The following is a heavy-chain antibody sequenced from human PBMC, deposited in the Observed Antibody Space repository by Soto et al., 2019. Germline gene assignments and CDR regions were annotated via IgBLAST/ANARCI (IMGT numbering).Heavy chain of an antibody. Sequence: GGSLRLSCAASGFTFSSYSMNWVRQAPGKGLEWVSYISSSISTIYYADSVKGRFTISRDNSKNSLYLQMNSLRAEDTAVYYCASTDIVVVPAAPVSWFDPWGQGTLVTVSS. D-gene: IGHD2-2*01. V-gene: IGHV3-48*01. CDR2: ISSSISTI. CDR1: GFTFSSYS. J-gene: IGHJ5*02. CDR3: ASTDIVVVPAAPVSWFDP.